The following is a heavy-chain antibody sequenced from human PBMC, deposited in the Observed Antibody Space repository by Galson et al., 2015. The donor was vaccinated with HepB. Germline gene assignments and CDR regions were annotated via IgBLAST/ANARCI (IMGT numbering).Heavy chain of an antibody. J-gene: IGHJ3*02. Sequence: SLRLSCAASGFNFYDYAMHWVRQAPGKGLEWVSGISWNSDNRGYADSVKGRFTISRDNAKTSLYLQMDTLRAEDTAFYYCTKAKEAAWYSIVDAFDIWGQGTMVTVSS. CDR3: TKAKEAAWYSIVDAFDI. CDR2: ISWNSDNR. V-gene: IGHV3-9*01. D-gene: IGHD2-15*01. CDR1: GFNFYDYA.